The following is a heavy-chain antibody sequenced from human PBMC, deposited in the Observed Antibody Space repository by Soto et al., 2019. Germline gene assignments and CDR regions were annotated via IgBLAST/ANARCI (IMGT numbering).Heavy chain of an antibody. D-gene: IGHD2-15*01. V-gene: IGHV1-69*04. CDR2: IIPILGIA. CDR3: ARDFLGCSGGSSNRTDYYYYYGMDV. CDR1: GGTFSSYT. Sequence: GASVKVSCKASGGTFSSYTISWVRQAPGQGLEWMGRIIPILGIANYAQKFQGRVTITADKSTSTAYMELSSLRSEDTAVYYCARDFLGCSGGSSNRTDYYYYYGMDVWGKGTTVTVSS. J-gene: IGHJ6*04.